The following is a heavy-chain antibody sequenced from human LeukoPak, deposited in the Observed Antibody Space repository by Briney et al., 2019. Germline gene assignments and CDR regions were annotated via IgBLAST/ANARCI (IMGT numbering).Heavy chain of an antibody. D-gene: IGHD1-26*01. CDR3: AKEGEPWELGYFDY. CDR1: GFTFDDYA. V-gene: IGHV3-9*01. CDR2: ISWNSGSI. Sequence: PGGSLRLSCAASGFTFDDYAMHWVRQAPGKGLEWVSGISWNSGSIGYADSVKGRFTISRDNAKNSLYLQMNSLRAEDTALHYCAKEGEPWELGYFDYWGQGTLVTVPS. J-gene: IGHJ4*02.